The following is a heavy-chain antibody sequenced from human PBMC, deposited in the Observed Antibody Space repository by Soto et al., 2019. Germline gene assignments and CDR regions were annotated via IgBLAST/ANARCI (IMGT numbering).Heavy chain of an antibody. V-gene: IGHV3-15*02. CDR1: GFTFNSAW. J-gene: IGHJ4*02. CDR2: IKSWTDGGRV. CDR3: TTWRREKSCTSVSCYGDGAY. D-gene: IGHD2-2*01. Sequence: EVPLVESGGALVKPGESLTLSCAASGFTFNSAWMTWVRQAPGKGLEWVGRIKSWTDGGRVDTAAPVKGRFTISRDASPRTFSLQMNSLKSEDTAVYYCTTWRREKSCTSVSCYGDGAYWGQGTLVTVSS.